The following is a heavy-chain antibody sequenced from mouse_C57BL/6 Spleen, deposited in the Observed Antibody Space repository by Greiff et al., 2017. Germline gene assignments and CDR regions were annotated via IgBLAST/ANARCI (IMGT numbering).Heavy chain of an antibody. D-gene: IGHD1-1*01. V-gene: IGHV2-6-1*01. CDR3: ARQGYGSSPFGV. Sequence: VKLMESGPGLVAPSQSLPITCTVSGFSLTSYGVHWVRQPPGKGLEWLVVIWSDGSTTYNSALNSRLSISKENSKSQVFLKMNSLQADDTAMYYCARQGYGSSPFGVWGTGTTVTVSS. CDR1: GFSLTSYG. CDR2: IWSDGST. J-gene: IGHJ1*03.